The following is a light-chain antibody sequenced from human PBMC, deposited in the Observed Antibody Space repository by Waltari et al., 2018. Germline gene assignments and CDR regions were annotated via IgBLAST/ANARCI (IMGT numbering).Light chain of an antibody. CDR2: AVS. CDR3: QHYDFLPT. CDR1: QAINSY. V-gene: IGKV1-9*01. Sequence: DIQLTQPPSLLPASVGDTVTITCRASQAINSYLGWYQVRPGEAPKFLISAVSTLQSGVPSRFSGSGSGTHFTLTISSLQPEDFATYYCQHYDFLPTFGPGTKVDV. J-gene: IGKJ3*01.